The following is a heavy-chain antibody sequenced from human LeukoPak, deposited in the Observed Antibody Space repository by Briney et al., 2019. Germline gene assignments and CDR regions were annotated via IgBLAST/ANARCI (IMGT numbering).Heavy chain of an antibody. J-gene: IGHJ4*02. CDR3: ASEIIAAAGVDY. CDR1: GGSFSGYY. V-gene: IGHV4-59*01. Sequence: SETLSLTCAVYGGSFSGYYWSWIRQPPGKGLEWIGYIYYSGSTSYNPSLKSRVTISVDTSKNQFSLKLSSVTAADTAVYYCASEIIAAAGVDYWGQGTLVTVSS. D-gene: IGHD6-13*01. CDR2: IYYSGST.